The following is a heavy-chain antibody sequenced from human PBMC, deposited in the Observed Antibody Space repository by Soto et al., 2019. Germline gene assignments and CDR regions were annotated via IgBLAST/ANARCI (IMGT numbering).Heavy chain of an antibody. CDR2: INAGNGNT. V-gene: IGHV1-3*01. CDR1: GYTFTSYA. D-gene: IGHD5-18*01. Sequence: QVQLVQSGAEVKKPGASVKVSCKASGYTFTSYAMHWVRQAPGQRLEWMGWINAGNGNTKYSQKFQGRVTITRDTSASTAYMELSSLRSEDTAVYYCARDMRPWDTNWFHPWGQGTLVTVSS. CDR3: ARDMRPWDTNWFHP. J-gene: IGHJ5*02.